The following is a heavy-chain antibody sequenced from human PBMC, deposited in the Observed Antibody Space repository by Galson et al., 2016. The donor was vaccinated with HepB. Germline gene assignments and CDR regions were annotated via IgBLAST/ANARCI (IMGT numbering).Heavy chain of an antibody. V-gene: IGHV3-72*01. J-gene: IGHJ5*02. CDR2: TKNKANSYTK. CDR1: GFIFSDHY. Sequence: SLRLSCAASGFIFSDHYMEWVRQAPGKGLEWVGRTKNKANSYTKAYAASVEGRFTISRDDSKHSLYLQMNSLEIEDTAVYYCAVWFGGRSNSWGQGTLVTVSS. CDR3: AVWFGGRSNS. D-gene: IGHD3-10*01.